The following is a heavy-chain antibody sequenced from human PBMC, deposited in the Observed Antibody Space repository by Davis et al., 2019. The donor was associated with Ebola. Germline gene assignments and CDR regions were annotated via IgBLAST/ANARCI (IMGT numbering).Heavy chain of an antibody. V-gene: IGHV4-39*07. J-gene: IGHJ6*02. CDR3: ARAIGGYEGWGYYYYGMDV. Sequence: ESLKISCAASGFTFSSYSMNWIRQPPGKGLEWIGSIYYSGSTYYNPSLKSRVTISVDTSKNQFSLKLSSVTAADTAVYYCARAIGGYEGWGYYYYGMDVWGQGTTVTVSS. CDR2: IYYSGST. D-gene: IGHD5-12*01. CDR1: GFTFSSYS.